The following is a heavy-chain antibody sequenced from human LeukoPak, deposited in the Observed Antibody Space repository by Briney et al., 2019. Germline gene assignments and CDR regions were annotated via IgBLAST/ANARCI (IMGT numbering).Heavy chain of an antibody. CDR2: IWYDGTKT. V-gene: IGHV3-33*08. J-gene: IGHJ4*02. CDR1: GFTFSSYA. CDR3: ARAGFCSGGTCYSDF. D-gene: IGHD2-15*01. Sequence: GGSLRLSCAASGFTFSSYAMSWVRQAPGKGLEWVAVIWYDGTKTFYAVSVKGRFTISRDNSRNTLYLQMTSLRAEDTAVYYCARAGFCSGGTCYSDFWGQGTLVTVSS.